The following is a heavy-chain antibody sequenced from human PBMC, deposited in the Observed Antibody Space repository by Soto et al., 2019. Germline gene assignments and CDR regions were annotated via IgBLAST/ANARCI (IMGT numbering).Heavy chain of an antibody. D-gene: IGHD5-18*01. CDR2: IYYSGST. Sequence: PSETLPLTCTVSGGSISSYYWSWIRQPPGKGLEWIGYIYYSGSTNYNPSLKSRVTISVDTSKNQFSLKLSPVTAADTAVYYCAGRGYSYLYYYYGMDVWGQGTTVTVSS. J-gene: IGHJ6*02. CDR3: AGRGYSYLYYYYGMDV. V-gene: IGHV4-59*01. CDR1: GGSISSYY.